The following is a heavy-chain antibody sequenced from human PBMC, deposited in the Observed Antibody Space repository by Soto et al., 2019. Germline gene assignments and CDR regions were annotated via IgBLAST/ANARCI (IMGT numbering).Heavy chain of an antibody. D-gene: IGHD3-10*01. CDR1: GYTFTSYY. V-gene: IGHV1-46*03. CDR3: ARSLPSRAEYFQH. Sequence: QVQLVQSGAEVKKPGASVKVSCKASGYTFTSYYMHWVRQAPGQGLEWMGIINPSGGSTSYAQKFAGRVTMTRDTSTSTGYMELSSLRSEDTAVYYCARSLPSRAEYFQHWGQGTLVTVSS. J-gene: IGHJ1*01. CDR2: INPSGGST.